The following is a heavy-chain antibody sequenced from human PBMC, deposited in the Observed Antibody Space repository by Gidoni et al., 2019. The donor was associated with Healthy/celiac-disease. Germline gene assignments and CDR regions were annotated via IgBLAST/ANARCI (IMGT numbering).Heavy chain of an antibody. CDR2: IIPIFGTA. V-gene: IGHV1-69*01. CDR1: GGTFSSYA. D-gene: IGHD3-22*01. J-gene: IGHJ5*02. CDR3: ARVSSGGITMIVVDSGWFDP. Sequence: QVQLVQSGAEVKKPGSSVKVSCKASGGTFSSYALRWVRQAPGQGLEWMGGIIPIFGTANYAQKFQGRVTITADESTSTAYMELSSLRSEDTAVYYCARVSSGGITMIVVDSGWFDPWGQGTLVTVSS.